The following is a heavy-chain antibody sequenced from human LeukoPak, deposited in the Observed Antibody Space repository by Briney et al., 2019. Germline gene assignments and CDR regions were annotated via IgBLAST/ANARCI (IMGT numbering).Heavy chain of an antibody. V-gene: IGHV3-30*04. CDR2: ISYDGSNK. Sequence: GRSLRLSCAASGFTFSSYAMHWVRQAPGKGLEWVAVISYDGSNKYYADSVKGRFTISRDNSKNTLYLQMNSLRAEDTAVYYCARTRGYDTLTGYNDYWGQGTLVTVSS. D-gene: IGHD3-9*01. CDR3: ARTRGYDTLTGYNDY. CDR1: GFTFSSYA. J-gene: IGHJ4*02.